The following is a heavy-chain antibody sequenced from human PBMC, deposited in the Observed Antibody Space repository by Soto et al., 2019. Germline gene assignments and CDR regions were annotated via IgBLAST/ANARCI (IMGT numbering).Heavy chain of an antibody. CDR3: AKGDSSGWYNWFDP. V-gene: IGHV3-23*01. Sequence: GGSRRLSCAASGFTFSSYAMSWVRQAPGKGLEWVSAISGSGGSTYYADSVKGRFTISRDNSKNTLYLQMNSLRAEDTAVYYCAKGDSSGWYNWFDPWGQGTLVTVSS. CDR2: ISGSGGST. J-gene: IGHJ5*02. D-gene: IGHD6-19*01. CDR1: GFTFSSYA.